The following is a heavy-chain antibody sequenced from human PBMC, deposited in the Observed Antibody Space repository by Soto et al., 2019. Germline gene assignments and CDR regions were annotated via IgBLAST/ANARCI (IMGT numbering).Heavy chain of an antibody. Sequence: GGSLRLSCAASGFTFSSYSMNWVRQAPGKGLEWVSYISSSSSTIYYADSVKGRFTISRDNAKNSLYLQMNGLRDEDTAVYYCARDQPTPNSGYTFFDYWGQGTLVTVSS. J-gene: IGHJ4*02. V-gene: IGHV3-48*02. D-gene: IGHD5-12*01. CDR3: ARDQPTPNSGYTFFDY. CDR2: ISSSSSTI. CDR1: GFTFSSYS.